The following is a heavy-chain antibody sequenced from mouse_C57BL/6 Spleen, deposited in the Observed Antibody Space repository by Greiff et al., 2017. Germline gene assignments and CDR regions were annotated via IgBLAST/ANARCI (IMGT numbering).Heavy chain of an antibody. D-gene: IGHD4-1*01. CDR1: GFSLTSYG. J-gene: IGHJ4*01. CDR3: ARKNWSYAMDY. V-gene: IGHV2-2*01. Sequence: VQLQQSGPGLVQPSQSLSITCTVSGFSLTSYGVHWVRQSPGKGLEWLGVIWSGGSTDYNAAFISRLSISKDNSKIQVFFKMNSLQADDTAIYYCARKNWSYAMDYWGQGTSVTVSS. CDR2: IWSGGST.